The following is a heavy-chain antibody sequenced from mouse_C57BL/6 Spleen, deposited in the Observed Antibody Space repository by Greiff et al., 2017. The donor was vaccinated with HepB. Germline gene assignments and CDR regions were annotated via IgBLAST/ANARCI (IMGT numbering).Heavy chain of an antibody. Sequence: EVQLQQSGPELVKPGASVKISCKASGYTFTDYYMNWVKQSHGKSLEWIGDINPNNGGTSYNQKFKGKATLTVDKSSSTAYLELRSLTSEDSAVYYCARVWDVEDYAMDYWGQGPSVTVSS. CDR1: GYTFTDYY. CDR3: ARVWDVEDYAMDY. V-gene: IGHV1-26*01. J-gene: IGHJ4*01. CDR2: INPNNGGT. D-gene: IGHD4-1*01.